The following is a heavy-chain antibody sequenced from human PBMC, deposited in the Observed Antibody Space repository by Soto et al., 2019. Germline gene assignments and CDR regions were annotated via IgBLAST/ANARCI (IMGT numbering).Heavy chain of an antibody. V-gene: IGHV1-69*12. J-gene: IGHJ6*02. D-gene: IGHD5-18*01. CDR1: GGTFSSYA. CDR2: IIPIFGTA. CDR3: ARDREIQIWEGGSYYGMDV. Sequence: QVQLVQSGAEVKKPGSSVKVSCKASGGTFSSYAISWVRQAPGQGLEWMGGIIPIFGTANYAQKFQGRVTITADESTSTAYMELSSLRSEDTAVYYCARDREIQIWEGGSYYGMDVWGQGTTVTVSS.